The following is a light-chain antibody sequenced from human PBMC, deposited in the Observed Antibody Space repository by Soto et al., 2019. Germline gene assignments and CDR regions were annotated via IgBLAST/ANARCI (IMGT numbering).Light chain of an antibody. CDR3: QHWTEYCWT. CDR1: QSRTMW. J-gene: IGKJ1*01. Sequence: DIHMTQSPSPRAASVGDRVTITGRASQSRTMWLAWYQQKPGQAPNLLIYKTSSLESGVPSRFSGSGSRTEFTLTISSLQPDDFATYYCQHWTEYCWTVGQGTKVEVK. CDR2: KTS. V-gene: IGKV1-5*03.